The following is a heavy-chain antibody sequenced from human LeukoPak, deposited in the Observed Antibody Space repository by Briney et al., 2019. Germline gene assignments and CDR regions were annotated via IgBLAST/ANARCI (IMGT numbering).Heavy chain of an antibody. CDR1: GFTFSNAW. J-gene: IGHJ4*02. Sequence: GGSLRLSCAASGFTFSNAWMNWVRQAPGKGLEWVGRIKSKTDGGTTDYAAPVKGRFTISRDDSKNTLYLQMNSLKTEDTAVYYCPTSVRITGTTDYWGQGTLVTVSS. D-gene: IGHD1-7*01. CDR2: IKSKTDGGTT. CDR3: PTSVRITGTTDY. V-gene: IGHV3-15*07.